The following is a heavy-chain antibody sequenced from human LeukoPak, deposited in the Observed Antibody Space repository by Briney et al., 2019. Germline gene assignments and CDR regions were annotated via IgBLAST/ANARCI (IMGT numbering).Heavy chain of an antibody. CDR2: IRYDGSNK. CDR1: GFTFSSYG. Sequence: GGSLRLSCAASGFTFSSYGMHWVRQAPGKGLEWVAFIRYDGSNKYYADSVKGRFTISRDNSKNTLYLQMNSLRAGDTAVYYCALGGYCSGGSCYSNRGFDYWGQGTLVTVSS. CDR3: ALGGYCSGGSCYSNRGFDY. J-gene: IGHJ4*02. D-gene: IGHD2-15*01. V-gene: IGHV3-30*02.